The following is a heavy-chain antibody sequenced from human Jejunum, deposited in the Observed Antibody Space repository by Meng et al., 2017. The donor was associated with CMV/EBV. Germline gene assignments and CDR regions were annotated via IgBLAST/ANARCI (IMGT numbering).Heavy chain of an antibody. V-gene: IGHV3-21*01. CDR3: ARDLIAATAPNN. CDR2: IISTSTYV. D-gene: IGHD1-26*01. J-gene: IGHJ4*02. Sequence: ASGFTFSDYSMNWVRQAPGQGLQWVSSIISTSTYVYYADSVKGRFTVSRDNAKNSLYLQMNSLRAEDTAVYYCARDLIAATAPNNWGQGTRVTVSS. CDR1: GFTFSDYS.